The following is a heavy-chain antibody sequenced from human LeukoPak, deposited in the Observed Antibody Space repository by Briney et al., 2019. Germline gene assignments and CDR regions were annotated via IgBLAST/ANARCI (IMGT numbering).Heavy chain of an antibody. Sequence: GGSLRLSCAASGFTFSIYSMSWVRLAPGKGLEWVASITSSSSFIYYADSVKGRSTISRDNSKNTLYLQMNSLRAEDTAVYYCAKSVATPRTRDYWGQGTLVTVSS. CDR1: GFTFSIYS. V-gene: IGHV3-21*04. J-gene: IGHJ4*02. D-gene: IGHD5-12*01. CDR2: ITSSSSFI. CDR3: AKSVATPRTRDY.